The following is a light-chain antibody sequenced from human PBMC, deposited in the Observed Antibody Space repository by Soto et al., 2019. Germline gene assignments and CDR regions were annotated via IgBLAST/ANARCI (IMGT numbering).Light chain of an antibody. CDR1: QSVSSY. J-gene: IGKJ1*01. V-gene: IGKV3-11*01. Sequence: EILLTQSPATLSLSPGERATLSCRASQSVSSYLAWYQQKPGQAPRLLIYGASIRAAGIPARFSASGTGTDFTLTISDVQPEDFAVYYCHQRQSWPRTFGQGTKVDIK. CDR2: GAS. CDR3: HQRQSWPRT.